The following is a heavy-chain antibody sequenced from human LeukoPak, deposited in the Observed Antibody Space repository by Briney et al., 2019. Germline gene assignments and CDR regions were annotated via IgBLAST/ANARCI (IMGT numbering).Heavy chain of an antibody. V-gene: IGHV4-59*01. CDR1: GGSISSYY. CDR3: AREPGIAALDY. J-gene: IGHJ4*02. Sequence: SETLSLTCTVSGGSISSYYWSWIRQPPGKGLEWIGYIYYSGSTNYNPSLKSRVTISVDTSKNQFSLKLGSVTAADTAVYYCAREPGIAALDYWGQGTLVTVSS. CDR2: IYYSGST. D-gene: IGHD6-13*01.